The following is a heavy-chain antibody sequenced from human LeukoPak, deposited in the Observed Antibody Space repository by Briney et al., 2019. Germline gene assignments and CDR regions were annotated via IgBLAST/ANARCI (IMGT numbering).Heavy chain of an antibody. CDR3: TTLPAASYYYYYYMDV. D-gene: IGHD2-2*01. CDR1: GFTFSSYW. Sequence: PGGSLRLSCAASGFTFSSYWMHWVRQAPGKGLEWVGRIKSKTDGGTTDYAAPVKGRFTISRDDSKNTLYLQMNSLKTEDTAVYYCTTLPAASYYYYYYMDVWGKGTTVTVSS. V-gene: IGHV3-15*01. J-gene: IGHJ6*03. CDR2: IKSKTDGGTT.